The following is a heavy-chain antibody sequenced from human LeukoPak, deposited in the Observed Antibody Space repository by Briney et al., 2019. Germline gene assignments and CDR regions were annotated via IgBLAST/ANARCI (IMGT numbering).Heavy chain of an antibody. J-gene: IGHJ4*02. CDR3: ARDFRGLYYYGSGSYYHFDY. Sequence: GGSLRLSCATSGFPFNYYGMHWVRQAPGKGLEWVSSISSSSSYIYYADSVKGRFTISRDNAKNSLYLQMNSLRAEDTAVYYCARDFRGLYYYGSGSYYHFDYWGQGTLVTVSS. V-gene: IGHV3-21*01. D-gene: IGHD3-10*01. CDR2: ISSSSSYI. CDR1: GFPFNYYG.